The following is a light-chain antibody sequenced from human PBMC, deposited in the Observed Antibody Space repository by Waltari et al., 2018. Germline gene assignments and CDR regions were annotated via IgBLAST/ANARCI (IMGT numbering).Light chain of an antibody. CDR3: GTWDSSLSVGV. J-gene: IGLJ2*01. CDR2: ENN. CDR1: SPNIGNNY. Sequence: QSVSTQPPSVSAAPGQKVTISCSGSSPNIGNNYVSWYQQFPGTAPKLLIYENNKRPLGIPDRFFGSKSGTSATLDIHGLQTGDEADYYCGTWDSSLSVGVLGGGTKVTVL. V-gene: IGLV1-51*02.